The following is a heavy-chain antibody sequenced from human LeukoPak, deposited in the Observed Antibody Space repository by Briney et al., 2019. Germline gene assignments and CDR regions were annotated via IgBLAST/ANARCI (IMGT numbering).Heavy chain of an antibody. J-gene: IGHJ4*02. CDR1: GFTVSSSS. D-gene: IGHD5-18*01. Sequence: RGSLRLSCAASGFTVSSSSMSWVRQAPGKGLEWVSITYSGSRTYTTDSVKGRFTISWDNSKNTMYLQMNSLRAEHTAVYYCVRGSYSYGYYSFDCWGQGTLVTVSS. CDR3: VRGSYSYGYYSFDC. V-gene: IGHV3-53*01. CDR2: TYSGSRT.